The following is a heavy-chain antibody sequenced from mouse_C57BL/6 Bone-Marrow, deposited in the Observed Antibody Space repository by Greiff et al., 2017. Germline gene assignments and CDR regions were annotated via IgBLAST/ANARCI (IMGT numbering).Heavy chain of an antibody. CDR2: IDPSDSET. J-gene: IGHJ2*01. CDR3: ARRGSFDY. Sequence: VQLQQPGAELVRPGSSVKLSCKASGYTFTSYWMHWVKQRPIQGLEWIGNIDPSDSETHYNQKFKDKASLTVDKSSSTAYTQLSSLTSEDSAVYYCARRGSFDYWGQGTTLTVSS. V-gene: IGHV1-52*01. CDR1: GYTFTSYW.